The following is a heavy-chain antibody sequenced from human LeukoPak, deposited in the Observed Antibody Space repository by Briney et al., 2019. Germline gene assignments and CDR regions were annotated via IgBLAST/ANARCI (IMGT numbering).Heavy chain of an antibody. CDR3: ARYSSSPWGYGMDV. J-gene: IGHJ6*02. CDR1: GFTFDDNA. V-gene: IGHV3-9*01. Sequence: GGSLRLSCAASGFTFDDNAMHWVRQAPGKGLEWVSGISWNSGSIDYADSVKGRFTISRDNAKNSLYLQMNSLRAEDTAVYYCARYSSSPWGYGMDVWGQGTTVTVSS. CDR2: ISWNSGSI. D-gene: IGHD6-6*01.